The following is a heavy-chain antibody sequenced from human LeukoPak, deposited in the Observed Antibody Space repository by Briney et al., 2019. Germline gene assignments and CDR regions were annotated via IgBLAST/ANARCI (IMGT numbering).Heavy chain of an antibody. D-gene: IGHD3-22*01. CDR3: ARVEYYYDSSGYEY. J-gene: IGHJ4*02. V-gene: IGHV3-53*01. Sequence: PGGSLRLSCAASGFTVSSNYMSWVRQAPGKGLEWVSVIYSGGSTYYADSVKRRFTISRDNSKNTLYLQMNSLRAEDTAVYYCARVEYYYDSSGYEYWGQGTLVTVSS. CDR2: IYSGGST. CDR1: GFTVSSNY.